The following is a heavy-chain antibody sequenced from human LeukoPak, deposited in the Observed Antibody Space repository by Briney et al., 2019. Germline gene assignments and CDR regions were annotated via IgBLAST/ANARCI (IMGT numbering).Heavy chain of an antibody. CDR2: IYSSGST. CDR1: GGSISSYY. D-gene: IGHD2-15*01. CDR3: ARDYCSGGSCYAYEVLDY. J-gene: IGHJ4*02. Sequence: KPSETLSLTCIVSGGSISSYYWSWIRQPAGKGLEWIGRIYSSGSTDYNPSLKSRVTMSVDTSKNQFSLKLSSVTAADTAVYYCARDYCSGGSCYAYEVLDYWGQGTLVTVSS. V-gene: IGHV4-4*07.